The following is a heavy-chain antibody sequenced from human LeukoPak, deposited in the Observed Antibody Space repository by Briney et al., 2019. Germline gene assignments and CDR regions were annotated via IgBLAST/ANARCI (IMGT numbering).Heavy chain of an antibody. D-gene: IGHD5-12*01. V-gene: IGHV1-18*01. J-gene: IGHJ4*02. CDR1: GYIFTTYS. Sequence: ASVTVSCKASGYIFTTYSITWVRQAPGQGLEWMGWISTNNGNADCAQNFRGRVTMTTDTSTNTAYMELRSLRSDDTAVYCCARDLDRIVPTTADYWGQGTLVTVSS. CDR2: ISTNNGNA. CDR3: ARDLDRIVPTTADY.